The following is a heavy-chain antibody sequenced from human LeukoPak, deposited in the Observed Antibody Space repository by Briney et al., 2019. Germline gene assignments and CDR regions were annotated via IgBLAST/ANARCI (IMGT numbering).Heavy chain of an antibody. D-gene: IGHD2-15*01. V-gene: IGHV4-59*01. Sequence: SETLSLTCTVSGGSISSYYWSWVRQPPGKGLEWLGYIYYSGSTNYNPSLKSRFTISVDTSKNQFSLKLSSVTAADTAVYYCARDLGYCSGGSCFNWFDPWGKGTLVTVSS. CDR1: GGSISSYY. CDR2: IYYSGST. J-gene: IGHJ5*02. CDR3: ARDLGYCSGGSCFNWFDP.